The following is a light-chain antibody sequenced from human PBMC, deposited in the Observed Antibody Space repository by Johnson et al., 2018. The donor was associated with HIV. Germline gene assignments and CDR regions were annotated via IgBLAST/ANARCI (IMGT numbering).Light chain of an antibody. Sequence: HSVLTQPPSVSAAPGQKVTISCSGSSSNIGNNYVSWYQQLPGTAPKLLIYENNKRPSGIPDRFSGSKSGTSATLGITGLQTGDEADYYCGTWNNSLSANYLFGTGTKVTVL. V-gene: IGLV1-51*02. CDR1: SSNIGNNY. CDR3: GTWNNSLSANYL. J-gene: IGLJ1*01. CDR2: ENN.